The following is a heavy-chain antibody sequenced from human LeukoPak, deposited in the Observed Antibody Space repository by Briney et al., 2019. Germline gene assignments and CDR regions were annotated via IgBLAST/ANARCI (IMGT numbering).Heavy chain of an antibody. D-gene: IGHD2-15*01. CDR2: IKSKTDGGTT. J-gene: IGHJ4*02. Sequence: AGGSLRLSCAASGFTFSNAWMSWVRQAPGKGLEWVGRIKSKTDGGTTDYAAPVKGRFTTSRDDSKNTLYLQMNSLKTEDTAVYYCTTEEEGALYCSGGSCSDYFDYWGQGTLVTVSS. V-gene: IGHV3-15*01. CDR3: TTEEEGALYCSGGSCSDYFDY. CDR1: GFTFSNAW.